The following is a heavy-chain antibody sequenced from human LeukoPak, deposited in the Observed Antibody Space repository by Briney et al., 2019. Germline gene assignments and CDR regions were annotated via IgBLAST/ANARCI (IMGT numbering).Heavy chain of an antibody. Sequence: GESLRLSCAVSGFSFSNYWMHWVRQDPGKGLVWVSYISSDGSVTKYAASVKGRFTISRDNAVNTLYLQMNSLRVEDTAIYYCARRYFDYWGQGTLVTVSS. V-gene: IGHV3-74*03. J-gene: IGHJ4*02. CDR2: ISSDGSVT. CDR3: ARRYFDY. CDR1: GFSFSNYW.